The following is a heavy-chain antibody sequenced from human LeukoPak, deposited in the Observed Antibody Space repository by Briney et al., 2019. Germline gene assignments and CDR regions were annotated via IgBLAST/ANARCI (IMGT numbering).Heavy chain of an antibody. CDR2: ISSSSSTI. CDR1: GFTFISYS. CDR3: ASQLGDASDI. D-gene: IGHD6-13*01. Sequence: GGSLRLSCAASGFTFISYSMNWVRQAPGKGLEWVSYISSSSSTIYYADSVKGRFTISRDNGKNSLYLQMNSLRAEDTAVYYCASQLGDASDIWDQGKMDNVSS. V-gene: IGHV3-48*01. J-gene: IGHJ3*02.